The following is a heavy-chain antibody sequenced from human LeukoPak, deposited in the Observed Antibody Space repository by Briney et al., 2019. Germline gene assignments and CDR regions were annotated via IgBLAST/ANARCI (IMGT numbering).Heavy chain of an antibody. CDR2: IIPIFGTA. J-gene: IGHJ6*04. CDR1: GGTFSSYA. Sequence: ASVKVSCKASGGTFSSYAISWVRQAPGQGLEWVGGIIPIFGTANYAQKFQGRVTLTADESTSTAYMELSSLRSEDTAVYYCARPQLYGSGSYPYYYYGMDVWGKGTTVTVSS. D-gene: IGHD3-10*01. V-gene: IGHV1-69*13. CDR3: ARPQLYGSGSYPYYYYGMDV.